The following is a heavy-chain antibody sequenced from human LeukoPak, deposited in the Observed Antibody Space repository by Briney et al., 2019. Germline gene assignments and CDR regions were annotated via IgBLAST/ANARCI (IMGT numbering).Heavy chain of an antibody. J-gene: IGHJ4*02. CDR3: AKDFVGPDDY. V-gene: IGHV3-74*01. CDR2: IDSNGRTI. Sequence: GGSLRLSCAASGFTFSSYWMHWVRQAPGKGLVWVSRIDSNGRTINYADSVKGRFTISRDNANSMLYLLMNSLRAEDSAVYYCAKDFVGPDDYWGQGTLVTVSS. D-gene: IGHD1-26*01. CDR1: GFTFSSYW.